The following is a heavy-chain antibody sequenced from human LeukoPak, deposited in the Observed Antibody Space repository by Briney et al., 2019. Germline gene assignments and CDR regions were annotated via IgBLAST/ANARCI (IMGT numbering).Heavy chain of an antibody. CDR3: AELGITMIGGV. CDR2: ISGSSSYI. D-gene: IGHD3-10*02. V-gene: IGHV3-21*01. J-gene: IGHJ6*04. Sequence: GGSLRLSCAASGFTFSSYSMNWVRQAPGKGLEWVSTISGSSSYIYYADSVKGRFTISRDNAKNSLYLQMNSLRAEDTAVYYCAELGITMIGGVWGKGTTVTISS. CDR1: GFTFSSYS.